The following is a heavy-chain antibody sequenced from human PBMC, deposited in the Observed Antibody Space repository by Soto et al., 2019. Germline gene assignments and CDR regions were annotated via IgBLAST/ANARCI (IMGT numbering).Heavy chain of an antibody. D-gene: IGHD3-22*01. J-gene: IGHJ6*02. CDR1: GYSFTSYW. V-gene: IGHV5-51*03. Sequence: PGESLKISCKGSGYSFTSYWIGWVRQMPGKGLEWMGIIYPGDSDTRYSPSFQGQVTISADKSISTAYLQWSSLKASDTAMYYCAIARGDSSGYYYPNHYYYYGMDVWGQGTTVTVSS. CDR3: AIARGDSSGYYYPNHYYYYGMDV. CDR2: IYPGDSDT.